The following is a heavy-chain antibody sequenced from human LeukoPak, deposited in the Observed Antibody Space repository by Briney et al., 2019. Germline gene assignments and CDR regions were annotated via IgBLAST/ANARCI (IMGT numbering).Heavy chain of an antibody. CDR2: IIPIFGTA. D-gene: IGHD4-17*01. CDR3: AREGDYGDYASDC. Sequence: SVKVSCKASGGTFSSYGISWVRQAPGQGLEWMGRIIPIFGTANYAQKFQGRLTITTDESTSTAYMELRSLGSEDTAVYYCAREGDYGDYASDCWGQGTLVTVSS. J-gene: IGHJ4*02. V-gene: IGHV1-69*05. CDR1: GGTFSSYG.